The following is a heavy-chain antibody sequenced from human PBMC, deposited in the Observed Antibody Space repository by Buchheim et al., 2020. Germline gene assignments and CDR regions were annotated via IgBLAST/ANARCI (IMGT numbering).Heavy chain of an antibody. J-gene: IGHJ5*02. CDR2: IKQDGSEK. CDR3: AREGSRSSEANRRYVGWFDP. D-gene: IGHD6-6*01. Sequence: EVQLVESGGGLVQPGGSLRLSCAASGFTFSSYWMSWVRQAPGKGLEWVANIKQDGSEKYYVDSVKGRFTITRDNAKNALYLQMNSLRAEKTAVYYCAREGSRSSEANRRYVGWFDPWGQGTL. CDR1: GFTFSSYW. V-gene: IGHV3-7*01.